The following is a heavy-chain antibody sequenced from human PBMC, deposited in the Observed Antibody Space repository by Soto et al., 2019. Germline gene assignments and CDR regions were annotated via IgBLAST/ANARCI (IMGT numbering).Heavy chain of an antibody. CDR1: GGSISSGDYY. Sequence: SETLSLTCTVSGGSISSGDYYWSWIRQPPGKGLEWIGYIYYSGSTYYNPSLKSRVTISVDTSKNQFSLKLSSVTAADTAVYYCARATGLGYCSGGSCHTSFVYWGQGTLVTSPQ. CDR2: IYYSGST. CDR3: ARATGLGYCSGGSCHTSFVY. V-gene: IGHV4-30-4*01. D-gene: IGHD2-15*01. J-gene: IGHJ4*02.